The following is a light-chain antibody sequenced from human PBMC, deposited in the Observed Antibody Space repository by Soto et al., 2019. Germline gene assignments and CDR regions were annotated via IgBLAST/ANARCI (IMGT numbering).Light chain of an antibody. CDR2: GAS. CDR3: QQYNNWLGT. V-gene: IGKV3-15*01. CDR1: QSVSSN. J-gene: IGKJ1*01. Sequence: EIVMTQSPATLSVSPGERATLSCRASQSVSSNLAWYQQKPGQAPRLLIYGASTRATGIPARFSGSGSGTEFTLTISSLKSEDFAVYYCQQYNNWLGTCGQGTMVEIK.